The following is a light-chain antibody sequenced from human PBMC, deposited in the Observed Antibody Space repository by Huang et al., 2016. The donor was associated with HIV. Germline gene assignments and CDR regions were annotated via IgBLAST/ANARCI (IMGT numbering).Light chain of an antibody. J-gene: IGKJ4*01. CDR1: QGISNS. CDR2: AAS. V-gene: IGKV1-27*01. Sequence: DIQMTQSPSSLSASVGDRVTITCRASQGISNSLAWYQQKPGKVHRLLIYAASTLQSGVPSRFSGSRSGRDFSLTIGSLQPEDVATYYCQKYDSAPLTFGGGTKVEI. CDR3: QKYDSAPLT.